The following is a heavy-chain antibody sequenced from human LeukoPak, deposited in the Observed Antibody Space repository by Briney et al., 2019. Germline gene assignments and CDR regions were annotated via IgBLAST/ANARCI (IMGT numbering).Heavy chain of an antibody. D-gene: IGHD2-2*01. V-gene: IGHV3-33*01. CDR3: ARDVVVVPAAHYGMDV. CDR2: IWYDGSNK. J-gene: IGHJ6*04. Sequence: PGRSLRLSCAASGFTFSSYGMHWVRQAPGKGLEWVAVIWYDGSNKYYADSVKGRFTISRDNSKNTLYLQMNSLRAEDTAVYYCARDVVVVPAAHYGMDVWGKGTTVTASS. CDR1: GFTFSSYG.